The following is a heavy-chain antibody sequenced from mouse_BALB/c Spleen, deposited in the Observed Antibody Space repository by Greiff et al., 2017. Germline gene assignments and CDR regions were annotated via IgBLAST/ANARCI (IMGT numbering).Heavy chain of an antibody. D-gene: IGHD1-1*01. CDR3: ARHDHYGSSYPYYFDY. J-gene: IGHJ2*01. CDR2: ISSGGSYT. V-gene: IGHV5-6*01. Sequence: EVHLVESGGDLVKPGGSLKLSCAASGFTFSSYGMSWVRQTPDKRLEWVATISSGGSYTYYPDSVKGRFTISRDNAKNTLYLQMSSLKSEDTAMYYCARHDHYGSSYPYYFDYWGQGTTLTVAS. CDR1: GFTFSSYG.